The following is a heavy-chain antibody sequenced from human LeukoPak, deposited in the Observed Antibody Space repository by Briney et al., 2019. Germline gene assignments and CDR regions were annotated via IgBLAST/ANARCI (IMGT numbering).Heavy chain of an antibody. V-gene: IGHV3-69-1*02. J-gene: IGHJ4*03. D-gene: IGHD3-22*01. Sequence: GGSQRLPCAPSGFTFCDYHINGVPQAPGKGLEWVSSINQTSTSIYYADAVGGRFTISRDNAENSVYLQKISLRAEDTALYYCVRLRRNSDRSDYYYYFNIWGQGILVTVSS. CDR3: VRLRRNSDRSDYYYYFNI. CDR2: INQTSTSI. CDR1: GFTFCDYH.